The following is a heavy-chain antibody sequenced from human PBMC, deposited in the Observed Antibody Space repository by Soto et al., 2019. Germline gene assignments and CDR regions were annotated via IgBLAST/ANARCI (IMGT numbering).Heavy chain of an antibody. CDR2: IHHSGST. CDR1: GYSISGGYY. Sequence: SETLSLTCAVSGYSISGGYYWGWIRQSPGKGLEWIETIHHSGSTYYNPSLKSRVTISVDTSKNQFSLKLRSVTAADTAVYYCASGHSYGGGHYYFDYWGQGTLVTVSS. CDR3: ASGHSYGGGHYYFDY. V-gene: IGHV4-38-2*01. D-gene: IGHD5-18*01. J-gene: IGHJ4*02.